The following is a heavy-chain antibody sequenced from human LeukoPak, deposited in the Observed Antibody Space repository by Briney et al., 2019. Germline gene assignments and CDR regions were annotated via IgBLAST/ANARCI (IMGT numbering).Heavy chain of an antibody. CDR2: ISSSSYI. J-gene: IGHJ3*02. D-gene: IGHD3-3*02. CDR1: GFTFSSYW. Sequence: PGGSLRLSCAASGFTFSSYWMNWVRQAPGKGLEWVSSISSSSYIYYADSVKGRFTISRDNAKNSLYLQMNSLRAEDTAVYYCARESFLRVVIPDAFDIWGQGTMVTVSS. V-gene: IGHV3-21*01. CDR3: ARESFLRVVIPDAFDI.